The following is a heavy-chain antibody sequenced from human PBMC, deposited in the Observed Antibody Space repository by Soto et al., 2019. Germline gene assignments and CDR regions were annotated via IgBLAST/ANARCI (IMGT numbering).Heavy chain of an antibody. D-gene: IGHD4-17*01. Sequence: EVQLVESGGGLVKPGGSLRLVCAASGFTFSNAWMSWVRQAPGKGLEWVGRIKSKTEGGTTDYAAPVQGRFTVSRDDSKNTLYLQMNSLKSEDTAVYYCSTFYGPRLGIWGQGTMVTVSS. CDR2: IKSKTEGGTT. CDR3: STFYGPRLGI. CDR1: GFTFSNAW. J-gene: IGHJ3*02. V-gene: IGHV3-15*01.